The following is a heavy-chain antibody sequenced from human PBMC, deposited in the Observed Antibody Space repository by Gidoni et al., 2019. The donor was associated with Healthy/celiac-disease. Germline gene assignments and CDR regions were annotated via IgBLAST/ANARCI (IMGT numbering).Heavy chain of an antibody. V-gene: IGHV3-20*04. CDR1: VFTLDDYG. D-gene: IGHD5-18*01. Sequence: EVQLVESGGGVVRPGGSLSLSCAASVFTLDDYGMSWVRQAPGKGLEWVSGINWNGGSTGYADSVKGRFTISRDNAKNSLYLQMNSLRAEDTALYYCARDGGIQLWSDYWYFDLWGRGTLVTVSS. CDR3: ARDGGIQLWSDYWYFDL. CDR2: INWNGGST. J-gene: IGHJ2*01.